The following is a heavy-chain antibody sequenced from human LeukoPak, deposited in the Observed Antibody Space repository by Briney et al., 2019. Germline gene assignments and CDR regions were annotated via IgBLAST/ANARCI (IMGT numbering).Heavy chain of an antibody. CDR3: ARVTRTMSDAFDI. CDR1: GFTFSSYS. CDR2: ISSSSSTI. V-gene: IGHV3-48*04. Sequence: PGGSLRLSCAASGFTFSSYSMNWVRQAPGKGLEWVSYISSSSSTIYYADSVKGRFTISRDNAKNSLYLQMNSLRAEDTAVYYCARVTRTMSDAFDIWGQGTMVTVSS. J-gene: IGHJ3*02.